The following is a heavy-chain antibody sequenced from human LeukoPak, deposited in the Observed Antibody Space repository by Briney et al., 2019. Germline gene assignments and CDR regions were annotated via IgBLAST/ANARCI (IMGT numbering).Heavy chain of an antibody. CDR1: GYTLTELS. CDR3: ATVRGYDYGDLPGSYAFDI. CDR2: FDPEDGET. Sequence: ASVKVSCKVSGYTLTELSMHWVRQAPGKGLEWVGGFDPEDGETIYAQKFQGRVTMTEDTSTDTAYMELSSLRSEDTAVYYCATVRGYDYGDLPGSYAFDIWGQGTMVTVSS. D-gene: IGHD4-17*01. J-gene: IGHJ3*02. V-gene: IGHV1-24*01.